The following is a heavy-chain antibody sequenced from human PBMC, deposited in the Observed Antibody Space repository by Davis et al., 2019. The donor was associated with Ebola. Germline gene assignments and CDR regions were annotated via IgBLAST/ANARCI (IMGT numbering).Heavy chain of an antibody. Sequence: LRLSCTVSGGSISSGDYYWSWIRQPPGKGLEWIGYIYYSGSTYYNPSLKSRVTISVDTSKNQFSLKLSSVTAADTAVYYWARGGGYTAMGSWGQGTLVTVSS. J-gene: IGHJ4*02. CDR3: ARGGGYTAMGS. CDR1: GGSISSGDYY. D-gene: IGHD5-18*01. CDR2: IYYSGST. V-gene: IGHV4-30-4*01.